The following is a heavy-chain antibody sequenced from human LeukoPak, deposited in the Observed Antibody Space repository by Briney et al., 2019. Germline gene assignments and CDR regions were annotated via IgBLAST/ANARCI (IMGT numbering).Heavy chain of an antibody. CDR2: IYHSGST. V-gene: IGHV4-38-2*02. CDR3: ASDYYDSSGYYPLYYFDY. D-gene: IGHD3-22*01. J-gene: IGHJ4*02. CDR1: GYSISSGYY. Sequence: PSETLSLTCTVSGYSISSGYYWGWIRQPPGKGLEWIGSIYHSGSTYYNPSLKSRVTISVDTSKNQFSLKLSSVTAADTAVYYCASDYYDSSGYYPLYYFDYWGQGTLVTVSS.